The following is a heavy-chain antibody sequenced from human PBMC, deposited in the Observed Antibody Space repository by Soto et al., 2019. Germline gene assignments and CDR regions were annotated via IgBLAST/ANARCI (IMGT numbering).Heavy chain of an antibody. J-gene: IGHJ2*01. V-gene: IGHV4-4*02. CDR3: ARVGGWTTSVGRRFWHFDL. D-gene: IGHD4-4*01. Sequence: QVQLQESGPGLVKPSGTLSLSCAVFGDSISGSDWWAWVRQPPSEGLEWIGEIFHTGKTNYNPSPKSRVTISLDESNNQFFLTLASVTAADTALYFCARVGGWTTSVGRRFWHFDLWGRGSLVTVSS. CDR1: GDSISGSDW. CDR2: IFHTGKT.